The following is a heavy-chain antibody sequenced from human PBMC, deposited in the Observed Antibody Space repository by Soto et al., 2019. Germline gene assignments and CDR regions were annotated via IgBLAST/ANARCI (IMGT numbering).Heavy chain of an antibody. Sequence: EVQLLESGGGLVQPGGSLRLSCAASGFTFSSYGMSWVRQAPGEGLEWVSGISGSGGSTYYADSVKGRLTISRDNSKNTLYLQMNSLRAEDTAVYYCAKAGGTVTTLYYYYYGMDVWGQGTTVTVSS. CDR2: ISGSGGST. D-gene: IGHD4-4*01. CDR1: GFTFSSYG. V-gene: IGHV3-23*01. CDR3: AKAGGTVTTLYYYYYGMDV. J-gene: IGHJ6*02.